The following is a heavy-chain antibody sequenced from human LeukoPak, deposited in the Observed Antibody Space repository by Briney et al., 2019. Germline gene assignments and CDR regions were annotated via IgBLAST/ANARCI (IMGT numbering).Heavy chain of an antibody. CDR3: ARQVIPEGFDY. D-gene: IGHD3-16*02. V-gene: IGHV4-59*08. CDR2: IYYSGST. CDR1: GGSISSYY. Sequence: SETLSLTCTVSGGSISSYYWSWIRQPPGKGLEWIGYIYYSGSTNYNPSLKSRVTISVDTSKNQFSLKLSSVTAADTAVYYCARQVIPEGFDYWGQGTLVTVSS. J-gene: IGHJ4*02.